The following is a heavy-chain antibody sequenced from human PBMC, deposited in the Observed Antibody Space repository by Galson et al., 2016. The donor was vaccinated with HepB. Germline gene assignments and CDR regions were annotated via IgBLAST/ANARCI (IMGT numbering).Heavy chain of an antibody. CDR1: GFTFSSFG. CDR2: IWYDGSNK. CDR3: ARDRDTILSYYGMDV. D-gene: IGHD3-9*01. Sequence: SLRLSCAASGFTFSSFGMYWVRQAPGKGLEWVAVIWYDGSNKYYADSVKGRFTISRDNSKNTLYLQMNSLGAEDTAVYYCARDRDTILSYYGMDVWGQGTTVTVSS. V-gene: IGHV3-33*01. J-gene: IGHJ6*02.